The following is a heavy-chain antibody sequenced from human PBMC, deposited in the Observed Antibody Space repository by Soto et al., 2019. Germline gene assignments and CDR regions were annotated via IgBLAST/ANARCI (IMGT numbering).Heavy chain of an antibody. V-gene: IGHV4-59*01. CDR2: IYYSGST. Sequence: SETLSLTCTVSGGSISSYYWSWIRQPPGKGLEWIGYIYYSGSTNYNPSLKSRVTISVDTSKNQFSLKLSSVTAADTAVYYCARGGRRNSGWPYYYYYGMDVWGQGTTVTVSS. D-gene: IGHD6-19*01. CDR3: ARGGRRNSGWPYYYYYGMDV. J-gene: IGHJ6*02. CDR1: GGSISSYY.